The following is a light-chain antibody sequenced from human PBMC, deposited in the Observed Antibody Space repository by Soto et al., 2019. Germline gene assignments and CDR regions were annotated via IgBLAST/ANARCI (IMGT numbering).Light chain of an antibody. CDR2: DAS. Sequence: EIVMTQSPDTLSVSPGETATLSCRASQSVGSNLAWYQQKPGQAPRLLISDASTRAAGLPARFSGSGSGTEFTLTISSLHSEDFSVYYCQQSNNWSKTFGQGTKVEIK. CDR3: QQSNNWSKT. J-gene: IGKJ1*01. CDR1: QSVGSN. V-gene: IGKV3-15*01.